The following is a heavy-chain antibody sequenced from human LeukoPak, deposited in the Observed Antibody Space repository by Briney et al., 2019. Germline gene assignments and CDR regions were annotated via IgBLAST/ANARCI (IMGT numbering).Heavy chain of an antibody. CDR2: IIPILGIA. CDR1: GGTFSSYA. V-gene: IGHV1-69*04. Sequence: ASVKVSCKASGGTFSSYAISWVRQAPGQGLEWMGRIIPILGIANYAQKFQGRATITADKSTSTAYMELSSLRSEDTAVYYCASKSSAYYYYGMDVWGQGTTVTVSS. D-gene: IGHD3-16*02. J-gene: IGHJ6*02. CDR3: ASKSSAYYYYGMDV.